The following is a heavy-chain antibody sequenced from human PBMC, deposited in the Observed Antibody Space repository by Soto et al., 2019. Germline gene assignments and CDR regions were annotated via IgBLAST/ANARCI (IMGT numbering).Heavy chain of an antibody. CDR1: GGTFSSYA. Sequence: ASVKVSCKASGGTFSSYAISWVRQAPGQGLEWMGIINPSGGSTSYAQKFQGRVTMTRDTSTSTVYMELSSLRSEDTAVYYCARGGYVGADWFDPWGQGTLVTVSS. CDR3: ARGGYVGADWFDP. D-gene: IGHD3-16*01. V-gene: IGHV1-46*03. CDR2: INPSGGST. J-gene: IGHJ5*02.